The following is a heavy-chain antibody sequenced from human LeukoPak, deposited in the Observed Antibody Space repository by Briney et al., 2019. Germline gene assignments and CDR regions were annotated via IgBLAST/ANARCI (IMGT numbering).Heavy chain of an antibody. V-gene: IGHV4-39*07. Sequence: SETLSLTCTVSGGSISSSNYYWGWIRQPPGKGLEWIGNIYFSGITYYNPSLKSRVTISVDTSKNQFSLKLNSVTAADTPVYYCATSADRDGADHWGQGTLVTVSS. CDR1: GGSISSSNYY. CDR3: ATSADRDGADH. D-gene: IGHD3-16*01. J-gene: IGHJ4*02. CDR2: IYFSGIT.